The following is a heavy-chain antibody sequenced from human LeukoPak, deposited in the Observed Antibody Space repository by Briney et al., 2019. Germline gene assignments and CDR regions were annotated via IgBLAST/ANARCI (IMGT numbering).Heavy chain of an antibody. CDR2: IRYDGNNK. D-gene: IGHD1-14*01. CDR3: ARTYNPDY. CDR1: GFTFSSTG. V-gene: IGHV3-30*02. Sequence: GGSLRLSCTASGFTFSSTGMHWVRQAPGKGLESVSYIRYDGNNKYYGDSVKGRLTVSRDNSKNTLYLQMNSLRVEDTAVYYCARTYNPDYWGQGTLVTVSS. J-gene: IGHJ4*02.